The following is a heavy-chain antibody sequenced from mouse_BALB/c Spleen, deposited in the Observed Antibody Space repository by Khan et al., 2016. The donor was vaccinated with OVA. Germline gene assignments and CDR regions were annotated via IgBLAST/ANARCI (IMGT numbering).Heavy chain of an antibody. V-gene: IGHV1S81*02. J-gene: IGHJ2*01. CDR1: GYTFNSYW. D-gene: IGHD1-1*01. Sequence: QVQLQQSGAELVKAGASVKMSCKASGYTFNSYWMHWVKQRLGQGLEWFAETNPTNGRTYYNEKFKSKATLTVDKSSSTAYMLLSGPTFEDSAVYYCARIKKIVATYFDYWGQGTTLTGSS. CDR2: TNPTNGRT. CDR3: ARIKKIVATYFDY.